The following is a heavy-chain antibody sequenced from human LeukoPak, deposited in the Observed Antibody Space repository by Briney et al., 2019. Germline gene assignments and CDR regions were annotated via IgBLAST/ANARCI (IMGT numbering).Heavy chain of an antibody. Sequence: GGSLRLSCAASGFTFSSYAMSWVRQAPGKGLEWVSAISGRGGSTYYADSVKGRFTISRDNSKNTLYLQMNSLRAEDTAVYYCAKALPYDSSGPYYFDYWGQGTLVTVSS. V-gene: IGHV3-23*01. CDR1: GFTFSSYA. J-gene: IGHJ4*02. D-gene: IGHD3-22*01. CDR2: ISGRGGST. CDR3: AKALPYDSSGPYYFDY.